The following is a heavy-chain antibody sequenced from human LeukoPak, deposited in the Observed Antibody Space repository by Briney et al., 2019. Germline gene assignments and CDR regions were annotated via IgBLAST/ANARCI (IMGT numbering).Heavy chain of an antibody. J-gene: IGHJ5*02. CDR3: ARDRPITVSGVVILP. CDR1: GFTFSSYW. V-gene: IGHV3-7*01. CDR2: INEDGSER. D-gene: IGHD3-3*01. Sequence: GSLRLSCAASGFTFSSYWMTWVRQAPGQGLEWVANINEDGSERNYVDSAKGRFTISRDNAKNSLYLQMNSLRGDDTAVYYCARDRPITVSGVVILPWGQGTLVTVSS.